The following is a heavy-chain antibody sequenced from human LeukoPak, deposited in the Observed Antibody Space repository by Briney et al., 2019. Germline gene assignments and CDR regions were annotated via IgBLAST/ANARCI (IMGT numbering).Heavy chain of an antibody. Sequence: SETLSLTCAVYGGSFSGYYGSWIRQPPGEGLEWIGEINHSGSTNYNPSLKSRVTISVDTSKNQFSLKLSSVTAADTAVYYCARIGDSSGYYCDYWGQGTLVTVSS. V-gene: IGHV4-34*01. CDR1: GGSFSGYY. CDR3: ARIGDSSGYYCDY. J-gene: IGHJ4*02. D-gene: IGHD3-22*01. CDR2: INHSGST.